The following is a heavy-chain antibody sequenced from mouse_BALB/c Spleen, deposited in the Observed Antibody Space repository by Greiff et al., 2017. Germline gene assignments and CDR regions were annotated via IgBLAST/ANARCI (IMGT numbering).Heavy chain of an antibody. CDR2: IDPENGDT. CDR1: GFNIKDYY. D-gene: IGHD1-1*01. V-gene: IGHV14-4*02. Sequence: VQLQQSGAELVRSGASVKLSCTASGFNIKDYYMHWVKQRPEQGLEWIGWIDPENGDTEYAPKFQGKATMTADTSSNTAYLQLSSLTSEDTAVYYCNALYYGSSPAWFAYWGQGTLVTVSA. J-gene: IGHJ3*01. CDR3: NALYYGSSPAWFAY.